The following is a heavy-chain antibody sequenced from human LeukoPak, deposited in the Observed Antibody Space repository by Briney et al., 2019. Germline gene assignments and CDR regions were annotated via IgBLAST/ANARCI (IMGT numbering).Heavy chain of an antibody. CDR1: GGSISSSNYY. J-gene: IGHJ4*02. CDR2: IYYTGST. D-gene: IGHD3-22*01. Sequence: SETLSLTCTVSGGSISSSNYYWGWIRQPPGKGLEWIGNIYYTGSTYYNPSLKSRVTISVDTSKNQFSLKLNSVTAADTAVYYCARVDYYDSSGYYKAGYYFDYWGQGTLVTVSS. CDR3: ARVDYYDSSGYYKAGYYFDY. V-gene: IGHV4-39*01.